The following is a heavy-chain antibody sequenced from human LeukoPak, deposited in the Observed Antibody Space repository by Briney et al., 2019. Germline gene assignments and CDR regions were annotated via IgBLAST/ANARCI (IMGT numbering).Heavy chain of an antibody. D-gene: IGHD2-2*01. CDR2: INPSGGST. Sequence: ASVKVSCKASGYTFTSYYMHWVRQAPGQGLEWMGIINPSGGSTSYAQKFQGRVTMTRDTSTSTVYMELSSLRSEDTAVYYCAREADSLADCSSTSCLGYFDYWGQGTLVTVSS. V-gene: IGHV1-46*01. CDR1: GYTFTSYY. CDR3: AREADSLADCSSTSCLGYFDY. J-gene: IGHJ4*02.